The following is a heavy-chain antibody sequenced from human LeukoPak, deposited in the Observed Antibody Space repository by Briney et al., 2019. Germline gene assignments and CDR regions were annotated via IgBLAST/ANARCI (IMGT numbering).Heavy chain of an antibody. D-gene: IGHD6-13*01. CDR3: ARVDSSSWYFPVDY. CDR1: GFTFSSYA. CDR2: ISYDGSNK. Sequence: GRSLKLSCAASGFTFSSYAMHXXRQAPGKGXXXXXVISYDGSNKYYADSVKGRFTISRDNSKNTLYLQMNSLRAEDTAVYYCARVDSSSWYFPVDYWGQGTLVTVSS. V-gene: IGHV3-30-3*01. J-gene: IGHJ4*02.